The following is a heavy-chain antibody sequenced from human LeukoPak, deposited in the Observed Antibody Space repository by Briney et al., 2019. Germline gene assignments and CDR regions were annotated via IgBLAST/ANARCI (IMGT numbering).Heavy chain of an antibody. J-gene: IGHJ4*02. CDR2: ISARGTTI. D-gene: IGHD1-26*01. V-gene: IGHV3-48*01. CDR1: GFTFSTYS. CDR3: TPDQRWESFSDF. Sequence: GGSLRLSCAASGFTFSTYSMNWVRQAPGKGLEWLSYISARGTTIYYADSLKGRLTISRDNAKNALYLQMDSLKTEDTAVYYCTPDQRWESFSDFWGQGTLVTVSS.